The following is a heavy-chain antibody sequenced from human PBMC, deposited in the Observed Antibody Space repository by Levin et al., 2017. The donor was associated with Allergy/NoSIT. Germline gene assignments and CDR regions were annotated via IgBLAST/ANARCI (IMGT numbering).Heavy chain of an antibody. CDR2: ISGSGAST. CDR3: AKRFRSVDGGFFDY. J-gene: IGHJ4*02. D-gene: IGHD2-21*01. V-gene: IGHV3-23*01. Sequence: SGGSLRLSCAASGFTFRSYDMSWVRQAPGKGLEWVSAISGSGASTYYADSVKGRFTISRDNSKNTLYLQMNSLRAEDTAVYYCAKRFRSVDGGFFDYWGQGTLVTVSS. CDR1: GFTFRSYD.